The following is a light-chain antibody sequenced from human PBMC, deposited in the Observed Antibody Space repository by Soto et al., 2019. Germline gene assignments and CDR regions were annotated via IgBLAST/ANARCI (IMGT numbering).Light chain of an antibody. Sequence: QSALTQPPSASGSPGQSVTISCTGTSSDVGGYSFVTWYQQHPGKAPKLMIYEVSKRPSGVPDRFSGSKSGNTASLTVSGLHAEDEADYYCSSYAGSNNYVFGSGTKLTVL. J-gene: IGLJ1*01. CDR3: SSYAGSNNYV. CDR1: SSDVGGYSF. V-gene: IGLV2-8*01. CDR2: EVS.